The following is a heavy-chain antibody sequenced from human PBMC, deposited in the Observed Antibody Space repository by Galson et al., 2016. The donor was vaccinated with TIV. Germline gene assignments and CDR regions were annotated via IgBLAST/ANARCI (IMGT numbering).Heavy chain of an antibody. D-gene: IGHD3-3*01. Sequence: QSGAEVKKPGASVKVSCKASRNTFTSYDISWVRQAPGQGLEWVGWMHPNSDKGGSAQKFQGRVTMTRNISTSTVYMELSSLKSDDTAVYYCATVHSGGGFFYFYYMDVWGRGTPVTVSS. J-gene: IGHJ6*03. CDR3: ATVHSGGGFFYFYYMDV. V-gene: IGHV1-8*01. CDR1: RNTFTSYD. CDR2: MHPNSDKG.